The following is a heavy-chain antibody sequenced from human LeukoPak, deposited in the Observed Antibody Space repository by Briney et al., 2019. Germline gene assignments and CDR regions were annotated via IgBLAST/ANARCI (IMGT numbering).Heavy chain of an antibody. CDR2: ISAYNGNT. CDR3: ARNRLAAASTLGPSAY. CDR1: GYTFTSYG. D-gene: IGHD6-13*01. Sequence: ASVKVSCKASGYTFTSYGISWVRQAPGQGLEWMGWISAYNGNTNYAQKLQGRVTMTTDTSTSTAYKELRSLRSDDTAVYYCARNRLAAASTLGPSAYWGQGTLVTVSS. V-gene: IGHV1-18*01. J-gene: IGHJ4*02.